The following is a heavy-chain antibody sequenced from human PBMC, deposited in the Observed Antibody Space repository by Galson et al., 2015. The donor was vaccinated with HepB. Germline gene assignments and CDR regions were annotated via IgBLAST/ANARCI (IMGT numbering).Heavy chain of an antibody. V-gene: IGHV3-7*01. Sequence: SLRLSCAASGFTFSSYWMSWVRQAPGKGLEWVANIKQDGSEKYYVDSVKGRFTISRDNAKNSLYLQMNSLRAEDTAVYYCARGRPGIAVAGSVGMDVWGQGTTVTVSS. CDR1: GFTFSSYW. D-gene: IGHD6-19*01. J-gene: IGHJ6*02. CDR3: ARGRPGIAVAGSVGMDV. CDR2: IKQDGSEK.